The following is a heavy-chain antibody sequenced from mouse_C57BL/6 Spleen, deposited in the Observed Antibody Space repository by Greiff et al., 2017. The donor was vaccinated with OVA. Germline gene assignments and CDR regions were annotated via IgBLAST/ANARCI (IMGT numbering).Heavy chain of an antibody. J-gene: IGHJ2*01. CDR3: ARTGGNYLYYFDY. Sequence: VQLQQSGAELVKPGASVKLSCKASGYTFTSYWMHWVKQRPGQGLEWIGMIHPNSGSTNYNEKFKSKATLTVDKSSSTAYMQLSSLTSEDSAVYYCARTGGNYLYYFDYWGQGTTLTVSS. D-gene: IGHD2-1*01. CDR2: IHPNSGST. CDR1: GYTFTSYW. V-gene: IGHV1-64*01.